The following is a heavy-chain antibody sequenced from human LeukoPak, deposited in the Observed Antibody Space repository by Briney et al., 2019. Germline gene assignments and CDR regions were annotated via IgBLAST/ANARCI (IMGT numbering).Heavy chain of an antibody. D-gene: IGHD3-16*02. V-gene: IGHV4-34*01. CDR2: INHSRST. J-gene: IGHJ4*02. CDR3: ARRSRGDYVWGSYRYSLYFDY. CDR1: GGSFSGYY. Sequence: SETLSLTCAVYGGSFSGYYWSWIRQPPGKGLEWIGEINHSRSTNYNPSLKSRVTISVDTSKNQFSLKLSSVTAADTAVYYCARRSRGDYVWGSYRYSLYFDYWGQGTLVTVSS.